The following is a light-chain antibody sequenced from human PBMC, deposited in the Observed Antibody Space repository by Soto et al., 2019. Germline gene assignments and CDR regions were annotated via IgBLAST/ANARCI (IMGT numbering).Light chain of an antibody. J-gene: IGLJ3*02. Sequence: QLVLTQPPSASGTPGQRVTISCSGSSSNIGSNLVNWYQQLPGTAPKLLIYNNNQRPSGVPDRFSGSKSGTSASLAISGLQSEDEADYFCAAWDDSLNGLFGGGTKLTVL. V-gene: IGLV1-44*01. CDR2: NNN. CDR3: AAWDDSLNGL. CDR1: SSNIGSNL.